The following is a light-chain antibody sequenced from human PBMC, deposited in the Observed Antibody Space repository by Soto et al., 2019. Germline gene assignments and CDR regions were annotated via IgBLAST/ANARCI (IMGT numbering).Light chain of an antibody. CDR1: QAISNY. CDR2: AAS. Sequence: DIKMTQSPSSVSASVGDRVVITCRASQAISNYLAWYQHKPGDAPELLIYAASRLKRGVPSRFSGSGSGTFFTLIIDSLQLEDFATYYCQQADIFPLTFGGGTKVEI. CDR3: QQADIFPLT. V-gene: IGKV1-12*01. J-gene: IGKJ4*01.